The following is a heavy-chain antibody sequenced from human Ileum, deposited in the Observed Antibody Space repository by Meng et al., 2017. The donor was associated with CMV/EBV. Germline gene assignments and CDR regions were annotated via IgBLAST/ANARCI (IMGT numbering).Heavy chain of an antibody. V-gene: IGHV4-4*07. J-gene: IGHJ5*02. CDR1: GGSLTSYY. Sequence: LLQGPGPRLLQPSETLSLTCTVAGGSLTSYYWTWIRQPAGKGMEWIGRIHPTGTTDDNPSLRSRVSMSLDKSKNQFSLKLTSVTAADTAVYYCARAAARGVPVDLWGQGTLVTVSS. CDR2: IHPTGTT. CDR3: ARAAARGVPVDL. D-gene: IGHD3-10*01.